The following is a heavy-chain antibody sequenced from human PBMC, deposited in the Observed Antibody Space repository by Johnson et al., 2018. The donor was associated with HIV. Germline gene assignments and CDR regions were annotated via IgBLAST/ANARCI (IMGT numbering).Heavy chain of an antibody. V-gene: IGHV3-30*02. CDR2: IRYDGSNK. Sequence: VQLVESGGGVVQPGGSLRLSCAAPGFTFSSYGMHWVRQAPGKGLEWVAFIRYDGSNKYYADSVKARFMISRDNAKNSLYLQMNSLRVEDTALYYCVRVGGNGNYFFDPFDMWGQGTMVTVSS. CDR1: GFTFSSYG. D-gene: IGHD1-26*01. CDR3: VRVGGNGNYFFDPFDM. J-gene: IGHJ3*02.